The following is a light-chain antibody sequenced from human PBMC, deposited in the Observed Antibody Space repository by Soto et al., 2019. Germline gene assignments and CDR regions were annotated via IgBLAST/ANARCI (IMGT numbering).Light chain of an antibody. CDR1: QSISSW. J-gene: IGKJ1*01. CDR2: DAS. CDR3: QQYDSYLWT. V-gene: IGKV1-5*01. Sequence: DIQMTQSPSTLSASVGDRVTITCRAGQSISSWLAWYQQKPGKAPQLLIYDASILQSGVPSRFSGSGSGTEFTLTISSLQPDDFATYYCQQYDSYLWTFGQGTKVDIK.